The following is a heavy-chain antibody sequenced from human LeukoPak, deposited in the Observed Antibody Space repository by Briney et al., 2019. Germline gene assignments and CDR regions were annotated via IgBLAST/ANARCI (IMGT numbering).Heavy chain of an antibody. CDR2: IKPDGSEK. V-gene: IGHV3-7*04. CDR3: ARVVGTDEGADY. D-gene: IGHD1-7*01. Sequence: GGSLRLSCAAPGFTFRHYWMNWVRQASGKGLEWVANIKPDGSEKRYADSVKGRFTISRDNAENSLYLQMNSLRAEDTAVYYCARVVGTDEGADYWGQGTLVTVSS. CDR1: GFTFRHYW. J-gene: IGHJ4*02.